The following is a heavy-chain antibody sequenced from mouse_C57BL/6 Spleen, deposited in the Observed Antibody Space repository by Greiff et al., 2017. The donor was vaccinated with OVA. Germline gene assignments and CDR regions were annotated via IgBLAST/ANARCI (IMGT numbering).Heavy chain of an antibody. V-gene: IGHV14-2*01. CDR3: VYGSSYSAWFAY. CDR2: IDPEDGET. CDR1: GFNIKDYY. J-gene: IGHJ3*01. D-gene: IGHD1-1*01. Sequence: EVKLMESGAELVKPGASVKLSCTASGFNIKDYYMHWVKQRTEQGLEWIGRIDPEDGETKYAPKFQGKATITADTSSNTAYLQLSSLTSEDTAVYYCVYGSSYSAWFAYWGQGTLVTVSA.